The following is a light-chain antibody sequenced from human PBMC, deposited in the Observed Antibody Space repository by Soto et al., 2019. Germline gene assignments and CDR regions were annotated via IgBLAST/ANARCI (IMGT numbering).Light chain of an antibody. Sequence: QSAPTQPASVSGSPGQSIAISCTGTSGDVSWYQQHPGKAPKLIIYDVTYRPSGASNRFSGSKSGNTASLTISGLQAEDEADYYCSSHTTVSIRFGTGTKLTVL. CDR1: SGD. J-gene: IGLJ1*01. CDR2: DVT. CDR3: SSHTTVSIR. V-gene: IGLV2-14*03.